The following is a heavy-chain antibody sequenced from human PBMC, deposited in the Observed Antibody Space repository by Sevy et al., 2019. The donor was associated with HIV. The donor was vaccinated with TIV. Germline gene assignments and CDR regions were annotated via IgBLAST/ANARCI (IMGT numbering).Heavy chain of an antibody. V-gene: IGHV3-11*01. D-gene: IGHD3-16*02. CDR2: ISSSGSTI. CDR3: ARGGIMITFGGVIADDAFDI. CDR1: GFTFSDYY. Sequence: GGSLRLSCAASGFTFSDYYMSWIRQAPGKGLEWVSYISSSGSTIYYADSVKGRFTIPRDNAKNSLYLQMNSLRAEDTAVYYCARGGIMITFGGVIADDAFDIWGQGTMVTVSS. J-gene: IGHJ3*02.